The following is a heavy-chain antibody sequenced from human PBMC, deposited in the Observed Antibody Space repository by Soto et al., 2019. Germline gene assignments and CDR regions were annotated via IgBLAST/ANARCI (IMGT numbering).Heavy chain of an antibody. CDR3: AKAGYSSSWYPGWFDP. V-gene: IGHV3-23*01. CDR2: ISGSGGSA. J-gene: IGHJ5*02. Sequence: PGGSLRLSCAASGFTFSSYAMSWVRQAPGKGLEWVSAISGSGGSAYYADSVKGRFTISRDNSKNTLYLQMNSLRAEDTAVYYCAKAGYSSSWYPGWFDPWGQGTLVTVSS. CDR1: GFTFSSYA. D-gene: IGHD6-13*01.